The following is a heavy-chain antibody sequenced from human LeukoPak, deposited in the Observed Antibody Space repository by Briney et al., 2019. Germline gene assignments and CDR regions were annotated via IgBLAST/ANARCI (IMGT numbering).Heavy chain of an antibody. V-gene: IGHV4-59*01. CDR2: IYYSGST. J-gene: IGHJ4*02. D-gene: IGHD3-9*01. Sequence: SETLSLTCTVSGGSISSYYWGWIRQPPGKGLEGIGYIYYSGSTNYNPSLKRRVTISVDTCKNQFSLKLSSVTAADTAVYYCARSKDILTGYCFDYWGQGTLVTVSS. CDR1: GGSISSYY. CDR3: ARSKDILTGYCFDY.